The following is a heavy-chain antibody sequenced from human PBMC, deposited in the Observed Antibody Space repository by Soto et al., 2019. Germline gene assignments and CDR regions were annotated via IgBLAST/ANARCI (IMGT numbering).Heavy chain of an antibody. D-gene: IGHD6-19*01. CDR1: GGSISSYY. Sequence: PAETLSLTCTVSGGSISSYYWSWIRQPPGKGLEWIGYIYYSGSTNYNPSLKSRVTISVDTSKNQFSLKLSSVTAADTAVHYCARGQWLVLDYWGQGTLVTVSS. J-gene: IGHJ4*02. CDR2: IYYSGST. CDR3: ARGQWLVLDY. V-gene: IGHV4-59*01.